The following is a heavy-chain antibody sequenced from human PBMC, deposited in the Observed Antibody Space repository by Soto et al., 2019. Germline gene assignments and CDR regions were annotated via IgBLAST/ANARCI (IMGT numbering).Heavy chain of an antibody. CDR3: ARVPVAGYNWFDP. CDR2: INHSGST. D-gene: IGHD6-19*01. J-gene: IGHJ5*02. V-gene: IGHV4-34*01. Sequence: PSETLSLTCAVYGGSFSGYYWSWIRQPPGKGLEWIGEINHSGSTNYNPSLKSRVTISVDTSKNQFSLKLSSVTAADTAVYYCARVPVAGYNWFDPWGQGTLVTVSS. CDR1: GGSFSGYY.